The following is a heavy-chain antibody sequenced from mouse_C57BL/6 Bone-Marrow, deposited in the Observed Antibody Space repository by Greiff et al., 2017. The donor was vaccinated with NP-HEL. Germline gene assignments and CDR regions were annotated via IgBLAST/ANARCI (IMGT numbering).Heavy chain of an antibody. Sequence: VQLKQSGPELVKPGASVKMSCKASGYTFTDYNMHWVKQSHGKSLEWIGYINPNNGGTSYNQKFKGKATLTVNKSSSTAYMERRSLTSEDSAVYYCARCKAYYSNLDYWGQGTTLTVSS. J-gene: IGHJ2*01. CDR3: ARCKAYYSNLDY. V-gene: IGHV1-22*01. CDR2: INPNNGGT. D-gene: IGHD2-5*01. CDR1: GYTFTDYN.